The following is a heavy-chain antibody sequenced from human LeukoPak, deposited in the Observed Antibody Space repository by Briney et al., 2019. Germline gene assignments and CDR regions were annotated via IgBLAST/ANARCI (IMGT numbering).Heavy chain of an antibody. V-gene: IGHV4-59*02. Sequence: PSETLSLTCTVSGGSVSGYYWSWIRQPPGQGLEWIGYIYYSGSTNYNPSLQSRVTISVDTSENQFSLKLTSVTAADTAVDYCARDRDYSSAGLVWFDPWGHGILVTVSS. CDR2: IYYSGST. J-gene: IGHJ5*02. CDR1: GGSVSGYY. D-gene: IGHD3-10*01. CDR3: ARDRDYSSAGLVWFDP.